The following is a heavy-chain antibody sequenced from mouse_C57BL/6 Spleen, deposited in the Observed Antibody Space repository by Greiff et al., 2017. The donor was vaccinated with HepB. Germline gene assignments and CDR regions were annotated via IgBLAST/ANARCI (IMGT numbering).Heavy chain of an antibody. CDR2: ISSGSSTI. Sequence: EVMLVESGGGLVKPGGSLKLSCAASGFTFSDYGMHWVRQAPEKGLEWVAYISSGSSTIYYADTVKGRFTISRDNAKNTLFLQMTSLRSEDTAMYYCARRTLYYGNYEGAMDYWGQGTSVTVSS. D-gene: IGHD2-1*01. J-gene: IGHJ4*01. CDR1: GFTFSDYG. CDR3: ARRTLYYGNYEGAMDY. V-gene: IGHV5-17*01.